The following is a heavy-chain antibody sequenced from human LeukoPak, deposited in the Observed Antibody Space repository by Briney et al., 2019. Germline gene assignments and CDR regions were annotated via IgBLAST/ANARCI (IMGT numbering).Heavy chain of an antibody. CDR3: ARVATTMVRNALDS. J-gene: IGHJ5*01. CDR1: GFTVSSNY. V-gene: IGHV3-66*01. D-gene: IGHD3-10*01. CDR2: IYSGGST. Sequence: GGSLRLSCAASGFTVSSNYMSWVRQAPGKGLEWVSVIYSGGSTYYADSVKGRFTISRDNSKNTLYLQMNSLRAEDTAVYYCARVATTMVRNALDSWGQGTLVTVSS.